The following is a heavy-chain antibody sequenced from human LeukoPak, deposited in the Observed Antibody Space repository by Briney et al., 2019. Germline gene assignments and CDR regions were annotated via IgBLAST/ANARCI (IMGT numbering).Heavy chain of an antibody. CDR3: AAVTTGY. J-gene: IGHJ4*02. V-gene: IGHV4-34*01. D-gene: IGHD4-17*01. CDR2: ISHSGST. Sequence: SETLSLTCAVYGGSFSGYYWNWIRQPPGKGLEWIGEISHSGSTNYSPSLKSRVTISLGTSKNQFSLKVNSVTAADTAVYYCAAVTTGYWGPGTLVTVSS. CDR1: GGSFSGYY.